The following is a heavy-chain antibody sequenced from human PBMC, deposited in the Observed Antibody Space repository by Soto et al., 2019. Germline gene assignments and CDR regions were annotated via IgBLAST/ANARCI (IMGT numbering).Heavy chain of an antibody. CDR2: IWYDGSNK. CDR3: ARSPRYIVLMVYAYYFDY. D-gene: IGHD2-8*01. CDR1: GFTFSSYG. J-gene: IGHJ4*02. Sequence: QVQLVESGGGVVQPGRSLRLSCAASGFTFSSYGMHWVRQAPGKGLEWVAVIWYDGSNKYYADSMKGRFTISRDNYKNKLYLQRNSLRAEDTAVYYCARSPRYIVLMVYAYYFDYWGQGTLVTVSS. V-gene: IGHV3-33*01.